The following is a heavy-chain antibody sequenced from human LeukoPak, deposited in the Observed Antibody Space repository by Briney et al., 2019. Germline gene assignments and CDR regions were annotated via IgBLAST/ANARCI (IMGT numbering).Heavy chain of an antibody. Sequence: GGSLRLSCAASGFTFSSYWMHWVRQAPGKGLVWVSRINSDGSSTSYADSVKGRFTISRDNAKNTLYLQMNSLRAEDTAVYYCAKTDLYYYDSSGYYDLWGQGTLVTVSS. CDR1: GFTFSSYW. V-gene: IGHV3-74*01. CDR3: AKTDLYYYDSSGYYDL. CDR2: INSDGSST. D-gene: IGHD3-22*01. J-gene: IGHJ5*02.